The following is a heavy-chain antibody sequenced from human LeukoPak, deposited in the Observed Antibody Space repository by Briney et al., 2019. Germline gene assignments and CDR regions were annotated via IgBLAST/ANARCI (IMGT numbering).Heavy chain of an antibody. V-gene: IGHV3-30*18. CDR3: AKNHYFDY. CDR1: GFTFSTSG. J-gene: IGHJ4*02. Sequence: GRSLRLSCAASGFTFSTSGMHWVRQAPGKGLEWVALISYDGSNKYYADSVKGRFTISRDNSKNTLYLQMNSLRAEDTAVYYCAKNHYFDYWGQGTLVTVPS. CDR2: ISYDGSNK.